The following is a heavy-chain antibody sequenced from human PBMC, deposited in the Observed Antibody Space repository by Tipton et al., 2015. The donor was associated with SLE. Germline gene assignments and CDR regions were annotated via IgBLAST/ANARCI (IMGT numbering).Heavy chain of an antibody. CDR1: GGSISSSSYY. CDR2: IYYSGST. CDR3: ARGLRFGELPLNYYYMDV. Sequence: TLSLTCTVSGGSISSSSYYWGWIRQPPGKGLEWIVSIYYSGSTYYNPSLKSRVTISVDTSKNQFSLKLSSVTAADTAVYYCARGLRFGELPLNYYYMDVCGKGTTVTVSS. V-gene: IGHV4-39*07. J-gene: IGHJ6*03. D-gene: IGHD3-10*01.